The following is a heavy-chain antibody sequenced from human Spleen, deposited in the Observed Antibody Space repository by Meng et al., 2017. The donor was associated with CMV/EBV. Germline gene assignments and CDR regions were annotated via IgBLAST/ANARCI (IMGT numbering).Heavy chain of an antibody. V-gene: IGHV4-34*01. J-gene: IGHJ5*02. CDR1: GGSLSGYY. CDR2: INRRGST. CDR3: ARGGRYSRLNWFDP. Sequence: SETLSLTCAVYGGSLSGYYWSWIRQPPGKGLEWIGEINRRGSTNYTPSLKSRITISIDTSNNRFSLELSSVTAADTAVYYCARGGRYSRLNWFDPWGQGTLVTVSS. D-gene: IGHD5-12*01.